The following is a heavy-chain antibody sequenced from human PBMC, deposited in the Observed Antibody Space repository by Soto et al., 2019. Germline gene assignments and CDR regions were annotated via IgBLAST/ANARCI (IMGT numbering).Heavy chain of an antibody. V-gene: IGHV3-7*01. D-gene: IGHD6-6*01. J-gene: IGHJ4*02. Sequence: GGSLRLSCAASGFIFSDSWMNWVRQAPGKGLEWVAYISANGGEVNYVDSVKGRFTISRDNAKNSLYLQMNSLRAEDTAVYYCATKPRLLDSWGQGTLVTVSS. CDR1: GFIFSDSW. CDR2: ISANGGEV. CDR3: ATKPRLLDS.